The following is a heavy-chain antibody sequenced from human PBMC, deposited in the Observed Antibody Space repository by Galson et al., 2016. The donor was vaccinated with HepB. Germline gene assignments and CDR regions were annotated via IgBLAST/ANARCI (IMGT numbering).Heavy chain of an antibody. CDR3: ARSRGFCGGGVCSHYPNSKYDGLDV. J-gene: IGHJ6*02. V-gene: IGHV4-34*01. CDR1: GGSFSGHH. Sequence: SETLSLTCALYGGSFSGHHWSWIRQATGKGLEWIGEMQFTGTTKYNPSLLGRVTILVDKSKNQVSLRLTSVTAADTAVYYCARSRGFCGGGVCSHYPNSKYDGLDVWGQGTTVTVS. CDR2: MQFTGTT. D-gene: IGHD2-21*01.